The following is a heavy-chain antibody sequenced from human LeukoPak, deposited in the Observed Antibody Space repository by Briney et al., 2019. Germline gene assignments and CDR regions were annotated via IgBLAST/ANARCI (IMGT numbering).Heavy chain of an antibody. CDR3: ATDRSISWFYH. Sequence: SSETLSLTCNVSGASINTYYWSWIRQSAGGGLEFIGRVYTSGSPDYNPSLKSRVTISVDTSKNQFSLKLRSVTAADTAVYYCATDRSISWFYHWGQGTLVTVSS. V-gene: IGHV4-4*07. J-gene: IGHJ5*02. D-gene: IGHD6-6*01. CDR2: VYTSGSP. CDR1: GASINTYY.